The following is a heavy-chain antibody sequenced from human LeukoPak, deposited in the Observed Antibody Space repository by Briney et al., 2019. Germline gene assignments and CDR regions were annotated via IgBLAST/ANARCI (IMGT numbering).Heavy chain of an antibody. CDR1: SLXXXGYH. CDR2: IYYSGST. J-gene: IGHJ5*02. CDR3: AREGPGSTTFDP. D-gene: IGHD2/OR15-2a*01. Sequence: SLXXXGYHWSXVXQHPGTGLEWVGYIYYSGSTYYNPSLKSRVTISVDTSNNQFSLKLSSVTAADTAVYYCAREGPGSTTFDPWGQGTLVTVSS. V-gene: IGHV4-31*02.